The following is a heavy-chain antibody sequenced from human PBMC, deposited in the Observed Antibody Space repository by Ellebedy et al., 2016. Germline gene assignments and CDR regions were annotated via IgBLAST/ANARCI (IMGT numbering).Heavy chain of an antibody. D-gene: IGHD5-18*01. V-gene: IGHV3-23*01. Sequence: GESLKISXAASGFTFGSYAMSWFRQAPGKGLAWVSVITDSGGNTNYADSVKGRFTISRDNSKNTLYLQMNSLRAEDTAVYYCAKRRSRLRTIDYWGQGTLVTVSS. CDR2: ITDSGGNT. CDR3: AKRRSRLRTIDY. J-gene: IGHJ4*02. CDR1: GFTFGSYA.